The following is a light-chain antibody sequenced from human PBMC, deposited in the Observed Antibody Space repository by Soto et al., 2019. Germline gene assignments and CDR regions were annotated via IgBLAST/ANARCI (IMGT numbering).Light chain of an antibody. Sequence: DIQMTQPPSTLSAYVGDRVTITCRASQNISSSLAWYQQKPGKAPKLLIYGASNLESGVPSRFSGSGSGTEFTLTISSLQPDDFATFYCQQYHAYLWTFGQGTKVDIK. CDR3: QQYHAYLWT. V-gene: IGKV1-5*01. J-gene: IGKJ1*01. CDR2: GAS. CDR1: QNISSS.